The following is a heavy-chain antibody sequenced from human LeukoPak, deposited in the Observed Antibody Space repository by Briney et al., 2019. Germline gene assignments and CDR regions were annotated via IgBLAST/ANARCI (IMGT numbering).Heavy chain of an antibody. D-gene: IGHD3-3*01. CDR3: ARAYYDFWSGYPNYYYYYYMDV. V-gene: IGHV4-34*01. CDR2: INHSGST. Sequence: PSETLSLTCAVYGGSFSGYYWSWIRQPPGKGLEWIGEINHSGSTNYNPSLKSRVTISVDTSKNQFSLKLSSVTAADTAVYYCARAYYDFWSGYPNYYYYYYMDVWGKGTTVTVSS. CDR1: GGSFSGYY. J-gene: IGHJ6*03.